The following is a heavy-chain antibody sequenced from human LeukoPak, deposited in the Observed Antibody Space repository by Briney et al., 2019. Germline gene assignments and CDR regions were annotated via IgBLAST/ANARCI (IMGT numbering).Heavy chain of an antibody. D-gene: IGHD3-10*01. CDR1: GGSISSYY. CDR2: IYYSGST. Sequence: SETLSLTCTVSGGSISSYYWSWIRQPPVKVLEWIGYIYYSGSTNYSPSLKSRVTISVDTSKNQFSLKLSSVTAADTAVYYCARDTSYGYYYGMDVWGQGTTVTVSS. J-gene: IGHJ6*02. V-gene: IGHV4-59*01. CDR3: ARDTSYGYYYGMDV.